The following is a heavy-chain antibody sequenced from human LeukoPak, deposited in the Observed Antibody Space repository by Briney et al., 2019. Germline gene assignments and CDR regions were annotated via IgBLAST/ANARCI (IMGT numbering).Heavy chain of an antibody. CDR3: ATAPVAVAGGDDY. CDR2: ISGSGGST. V-gene: IGHV3-23*01. J-gene: IGHJ4*02. Sequence: PGGSLRLSCAASGFTFSSYAMGWVRQAPGKGLEWVSAISGSGGSTYYADSVKGRFTISRDNSKNTLYLQMNSLRAEDTAVYYCATAPVAVAGGDDYWGQGTLVTVSS. D-gene: IGHD6-19*01. CDR1: GFTFSSYA.